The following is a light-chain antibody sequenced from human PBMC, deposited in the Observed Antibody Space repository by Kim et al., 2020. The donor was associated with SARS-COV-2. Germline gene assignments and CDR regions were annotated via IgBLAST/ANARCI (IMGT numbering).Light chain of an antibody. CDR1: SIGSKS. CDR3: QVWDSSSDHRVV. V-gene: IGLV3-21*04. CDR2: YDS. J-gene: IGLJ2*01. Sequence: GRAARVSCGGNSIGSKSVHWYQQKSGQAPVLVIYYDSDRPSGIPERFSGSNSGNTATLTISRVEAGDEADYYCQVWDSSSDHRVVFGGGTQLTVL.